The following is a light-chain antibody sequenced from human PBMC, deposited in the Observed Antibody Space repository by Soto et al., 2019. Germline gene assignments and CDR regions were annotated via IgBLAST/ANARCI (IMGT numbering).Light chain of an antibody. CDR3: QQGSTTPIT. CDR1: QSISNH. J-gene: IGKJ5*01. CDR2: AAS. V-gene: IGKV1-39*01. Sequence: IQMTQSPSPLSASVEDRVIITCRASQSISNHLNWYQQKPGKAPKLLIFAASSLQSGVPSRFNASGSGTDFTLSISSLQPEDFSTYYCQQGSTTPITFGLGTRLEIK.